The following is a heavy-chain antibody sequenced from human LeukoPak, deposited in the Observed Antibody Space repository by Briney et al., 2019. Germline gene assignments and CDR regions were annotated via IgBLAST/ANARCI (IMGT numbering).Heavy chain of an antibody. CDR3: ARAGYGSGSYYDYFDY. J-gene: IGHJ4*02. V-gene: IGHV3-33*01. CDR2: IWYDGSNK. D-gene: IGHD3-10*01. CDR1: GFTFSSYG. Sequence: PGGSLRLSCAASGFTFSSYGMHWVRQALGKGLEWVAVIWYDGSNKYYADSVKGRFTISRDNSKNTLYLQMNSLRAEDTAVYYCARAGYGSGSYYDYFDYWGQGTLVTVSS.